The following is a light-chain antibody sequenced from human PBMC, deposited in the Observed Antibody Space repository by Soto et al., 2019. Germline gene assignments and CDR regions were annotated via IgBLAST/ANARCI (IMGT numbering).Light chain of an antibody. CDR2: EVT. V-gene: IGLV2-8*01. CDR1: TSDIGAYNY. Sequence: QSALTQPPSASGSPGQSVTISCTGTTSDIGAYNYVSWYQQRPGKPPKLIIYEVTRRPSGVPDRIFGSKSYTTASLTVSRLQAEDEADYYCSSFAGTNSFVFGTGTKVTVL. CDR3: SSFAGTNSFV. J-gene: IGLJ1*01.